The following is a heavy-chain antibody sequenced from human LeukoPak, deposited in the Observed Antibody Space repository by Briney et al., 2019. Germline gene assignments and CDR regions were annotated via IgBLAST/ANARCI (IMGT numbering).Heavy chain of an antibody. V-gene: IGHV3-48*01. CDR2: ISSSSSTI. D-gene: IGHD4-23*01. CDR1: GFTFSSYS. J-gene: IGHJ4*02. CDR3: ARLRWARYFDY. Sequence: PGGSLRLSCAASGFTFSSYSMNWVRQAPGKGLEWVSYISSSSSTIYYADSVKGRFTIFRDNAKNSVYLQMNSLRAGDTAVYYCARLRWARYFDYWGQGTLVTVSS.